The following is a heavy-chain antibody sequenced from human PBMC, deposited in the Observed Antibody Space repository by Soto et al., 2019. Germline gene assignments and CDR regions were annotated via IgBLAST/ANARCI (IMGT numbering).Heavy chain of an antibody. V-gene: IGHV1-18*01. CDR3: ARGPTDYYDNSANYFLDY. CDR2: ISTYNGNT. Sequence: QVPLVQTGAEVKKPGASVKVSCKASGYTFITYGVSWVRQAPGHGLDWLGWISTYNGNTRYAERLQGRVTMTTDTTTNTAYMELRNLRSDDTAVYYCARGPTDYYDNSANYFLDYWRQGTLVSVSS. D-gene: IGHD3-22*01. J-gene: IGHJ4*02. CDR1: GYTFITYG.